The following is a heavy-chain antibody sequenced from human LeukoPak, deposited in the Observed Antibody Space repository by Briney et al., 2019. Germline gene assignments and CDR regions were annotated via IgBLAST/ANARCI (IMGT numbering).Heavy chain of an antibody. D-gene: IGHD3-10*01. CDR3: ARGSIGRFGELLEYFDY. CDR1: GGSVSSASYY. J-gene: IGHJ4*02. Sequence: PSETLSLTCTVSGGSVSSASYYWSWIRQPPGKGLEWIGYIYYSGSTNYNPSLKSRVTISVDTSKNQFSLKLMSVTAADTAVYYCARGSIGRFGELLEYFDYWGQGTLVTVSS. CDR2: IYYSGST. V-gene: IGHV4-61*01.